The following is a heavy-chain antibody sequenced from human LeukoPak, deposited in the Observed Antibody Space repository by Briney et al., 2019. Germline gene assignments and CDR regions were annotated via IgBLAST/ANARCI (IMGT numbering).Heavy chain of an antibody. V-gene: IGHV3-11*01. J-gene: IGHJ4*02. CDR2: IRSSGSTI. CDR3: ARGGERLDY. Sequence: GGSLRLSCAASGFTFSDYYMSGIRQAPGKGLEWVSYIRSSGSTIYYADSVKGRFTISRDNAKNSLYLQMNSLRAEDTAVYYCARGGERLDYWGQGTLVTVSS. D-gene: IGHD3-10*01. CDR1: GFTFSDYY.